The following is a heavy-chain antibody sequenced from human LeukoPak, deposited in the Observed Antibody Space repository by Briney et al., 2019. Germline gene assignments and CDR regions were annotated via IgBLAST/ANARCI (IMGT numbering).Heavy chain of an antibody. Sequence: PGGSLRLSCEASGFTFSHIGMAWVRQAPGKGLEWVSSIHPNGVNTHYADSVRGRFTISRDNSKNTLFLQMNSLRAEDTAVYYCARDRGCSSTSCYARGDAFDIWGQGTMVTVSS. D-gene: IGHD2-2*01. V-gene: IGHV3-23*01. CDR1: GFTFSHIG. CDR2: IHPNGVNT. CDR3: ARDRGCSSTSCYARGDAFDI. J-gene: IGHJ3*02.